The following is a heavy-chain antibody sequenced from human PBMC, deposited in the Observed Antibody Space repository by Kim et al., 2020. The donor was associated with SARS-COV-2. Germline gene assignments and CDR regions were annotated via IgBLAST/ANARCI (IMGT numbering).Heavy chain of an antibody. CDR1: GFTLSGYS. D-gene: IGHD6-19*01. V-gene: IGHV3-48*02. CDR2: ISGSSSTI. J-gene: IGHJ1*01. CDR3: ATTLGAGAGTYFQH. Sequence: GGSLRLSCAASGFTLSGYSMNWVRQAPGKGLDWVSYISGSSSTIYYADSVKGRFTISRDNAKNSLYLQMNSLRDEDTAVYYCATTLGAGAGTYFQHWGQGTLVSVSS.